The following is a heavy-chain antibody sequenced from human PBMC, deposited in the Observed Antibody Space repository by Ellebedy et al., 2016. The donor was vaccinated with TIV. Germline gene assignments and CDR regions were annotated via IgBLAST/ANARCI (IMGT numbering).Heavy chain of an antibody. CDR3: AGHIVVVPAVLRGFDY. J-gene: IGHJ4*02. V-gene: IGHV4-39*01. Sequence: MPSETLSLTCTVSGDSISSGTYYWGCIRQPPGKGLEWIGRIYNSGSTYYNPSLKSRVTLSVDTSKHQVSLKLTSVTAADTAVYFCAGHIVVVPAVLRGFDYWGQGALVTVSS. CDR2: IYNSGST. D-gene: IGHD2-2*01. CDR1: GDSISSGTYY.